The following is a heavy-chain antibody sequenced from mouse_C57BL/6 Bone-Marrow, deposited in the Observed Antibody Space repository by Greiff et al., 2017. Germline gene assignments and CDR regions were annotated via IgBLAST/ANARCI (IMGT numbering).Heavy chain of an antibody. D-gene: IGHD2-2*01. V-gene: IGHV14-4*01. CDR1: GFNIKDDY. CDR3: TTYGYSAWFAY. CDR2: IDPENGDT. J-gene: IGHJ3*01. Sequence: VQLQQSGAELVRPGASVKLSCTASGFNIKDDYMHWVKQRPEQGLEWIGWIDPENGDTEYASKFQGKATITADTSSNTAYLQLSSLTSEDTAVYYCTTYGYSAWFAYWGQGTLVTVSA.